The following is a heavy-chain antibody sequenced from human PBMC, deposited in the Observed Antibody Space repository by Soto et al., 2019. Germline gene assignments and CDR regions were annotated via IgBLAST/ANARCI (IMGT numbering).Heavy chain of an antibody. CDR2: ITWNSGYI. J-gene: IGHJ4*02. D-gene: IGHD3-22*01. CDR1: GFSFDDYA. Sequence: GGSLRLSCAASGFSFDDYAMHWVRQAPGRGLGWGFGITWNSGYIGYADSVKSRFTISKDNAKNSLYLKMNSLRPEDTAVYYCAKGTYDSSSYYTAPDYWGQGTLVTVSS. CDR3: AKGTYDSSSYYTAPDY. V-gene: IGHV3-9*01.